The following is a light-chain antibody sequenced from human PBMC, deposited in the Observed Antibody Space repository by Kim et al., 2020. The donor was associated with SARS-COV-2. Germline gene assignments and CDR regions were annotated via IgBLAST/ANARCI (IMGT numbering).Light chain of an antibody. V-gene: IGKV1-39*01. CDR2: AAS. CDR1: QSITNH. J-gene: IGKJ2*01. Sequence: DIQMTQSPSSLSASVGDRVTITCRASQSITNHLNWYQQRPGKAPNLLIYAASNLQSGVPLRFSGSGSGTDFILTISSLQPEDFATYFCQQSYKQQFTFGQGTKLEI. CDR3: QQSYKQQFT.